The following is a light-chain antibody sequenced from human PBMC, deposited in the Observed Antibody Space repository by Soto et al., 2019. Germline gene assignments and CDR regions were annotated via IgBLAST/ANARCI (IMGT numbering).Light chain of an antibody. CDR3: SSYTSGSTRVV. J-gene: IGLJ2*01. CDR2: DVS. CDR1: SSDVGGYNY. Sequence: QSVLTQPASVSGSPGQSITISCTGTSSDVGGYNYVSWYQQHPGKAPKVMIYDVSKRPSGISKRFSGSKSGNTASLTISGLQVEDEADYYCSSYTSGSTRVVFGGGTMLTVL. V-gene: IGLV2-14*03.